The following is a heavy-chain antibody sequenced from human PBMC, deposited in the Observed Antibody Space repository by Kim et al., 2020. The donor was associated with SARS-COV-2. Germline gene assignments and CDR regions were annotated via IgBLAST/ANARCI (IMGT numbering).Heavy chain of an antibody. CDR3: ARDKPAFGDSSGYYYGIYWFDP. Sequence: ASVKVSCKASGYTFTSYAMHWVRQAPGQRLEWMGWINAGNGNTKYSQKFQGRVTITRDTSASTAYMELSSLRSEDTAVYYCARDKPAFGDSSGYYYGIYWFDPWGQGTLVTVSS. CDR2: INAGNGNT. J-gene: IGHJ5*02. D-gene: IGHD3-22*01. CDR1: GYTFTSYA. V-gene: IGHV1-3*01.